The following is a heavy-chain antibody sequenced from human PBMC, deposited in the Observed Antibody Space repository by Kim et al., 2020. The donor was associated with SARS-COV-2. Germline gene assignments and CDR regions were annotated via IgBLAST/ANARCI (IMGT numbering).Heavy chain of an antibody. Sequence: GGSLRLSCAASGFTFDDYAMHWVRQAPGKGLEWVSGISWNSGSIGYADSVKGRFTISRDNAKNSLYLQMNSLRAEDTALYYCARGDFDYWGQGTLVTVSS. D-gene: IGHD3-16*01. J-gene: IGHJ4*02. CDR1: GFTFDDYA. V-gene: IGHV3-9*01. CDR2: ISWNSGSI. CDR3: ARGDFDY.